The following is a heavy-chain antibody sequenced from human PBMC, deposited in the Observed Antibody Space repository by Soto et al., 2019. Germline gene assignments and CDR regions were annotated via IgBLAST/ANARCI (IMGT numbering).Heavy chain of an antibody. CDR1: GFTFSSYA. Sequence: EVQLLESGGGLVQPGGSLRLSCAASGFTFSSYAMSWVRQAPGKGLEWVSAISGSGGSTYYADSVKGRFTISRDNSKNTLYLQMNSLRAQDTAVYYCAKDPIVVVAASYFDYWGQGTLVTVSS. J-gene: IGHJ4*02. V-gene: IGHV3-23*01. CDR2: ISGSGGST. CDR3: AKDPIVVVAASYFDY. D-gene: IGHD2-15*01.